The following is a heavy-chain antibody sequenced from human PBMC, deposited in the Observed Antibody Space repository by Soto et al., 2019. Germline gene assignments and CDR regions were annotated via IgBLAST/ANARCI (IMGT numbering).Heavy chain of an antibody. Sequence: QVQLQESGPGLVKPSQTLSLTCTVSGGSISDGAYYWSWIRQPPGKGLEWIGHIYDSGNTYNNPSLKSRLTIAVDTSKSHFSLNLNSVTAADTAVYYCASGLSGDKVDPWGQGTLVTVSS. J-gene: IGHJ5*02. CDR2: IYDSGNT. V-gene: IGHV4-30-4*01. D-gene: IGHD2-21*01. CDR1: GGSISDGAYY. CDR3: ASGLSGDKVDP.